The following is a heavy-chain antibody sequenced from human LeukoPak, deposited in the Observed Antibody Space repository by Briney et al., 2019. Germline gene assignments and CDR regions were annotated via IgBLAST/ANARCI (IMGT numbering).Heavy chain of an antibody. Sequence: PGGSLRLSCAASGFTFSDYYMSWIRQAPGKGLEWVSYISSSGSTIYYADSVKGRFTTSRDNAENSLYLQMNSLRAEDTAVYYCARGMYYYDSSGLPYWGQGTLVTVSS. CDR1: GFTFSDYY. V-gene: IGHV3-11*01. CDR3: ARGMYYYDSSGLPY. D-gene: IGHD3-22*01. J-gene: IGHJ4*02. CDR2: ISSSGSTI.